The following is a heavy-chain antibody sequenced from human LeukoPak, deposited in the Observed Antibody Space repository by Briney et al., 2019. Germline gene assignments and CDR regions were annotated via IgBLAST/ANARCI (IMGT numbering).Heavy chain of an antibody. Sequence: GGSLRLSCAASGFTFSSYWMHWVRQAPGKGLVWVSRINSDGSSTSYADSVKGRFTISRDNAKNTLYLQMNSLRAEDTAVYYCARAGYTYNYFDYWGQGTLVTVSS. CDR2: INSDGSST. V-gene: IGHV3-74*01. CDR1: GFTFSSYW. CDR3: ARAGYTYNYFDY. D-gene: IGHD5-18*01. J-gene: IGHJ4*02.